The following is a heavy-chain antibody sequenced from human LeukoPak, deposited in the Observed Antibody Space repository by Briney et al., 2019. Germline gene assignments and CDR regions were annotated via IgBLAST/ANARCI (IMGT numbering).Heavy chain of an antibody. CDR1: GGSISSGSYY. J-gene: IGHJ5*02. D-gene: IGHD3-10*01. CDR3: ARDRGAGSGIFDP. Sequence: SETLSLTCTVSGGSISSGSYYWSWIRQPAGKGLEWIGRIYTSGSTNYNPSLKSRVTISVDTSKNQFSLKLSSVTAADTAVYYCARDRGAGSGIFDPWGQGTLVTVSS. CDR2: IYTSGST. V-gene: IGHV4-61*02.